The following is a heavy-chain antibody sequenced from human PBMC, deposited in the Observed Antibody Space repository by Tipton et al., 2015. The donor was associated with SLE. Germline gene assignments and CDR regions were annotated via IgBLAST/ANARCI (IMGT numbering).Heavy chain of an antibody. CDR3: ARDSYGDYAY. Sequence: PGLVKPSETLSLSCTVSGYSLTSGYYWGWIRQPPGKGLEWVASIYHDGSTYYNPSLKSRVTISVDTSKNQFSLKLNSVTAADTAIYYCARDSYGDYAYWGPGTLVTVSS. D-gene: IGHD4-17*01. CDR2: IYHDGST. V-gene: IGHV4-38-2*02. CDR1: GYSLTSGYY. J-gene: IGHJ4*02.